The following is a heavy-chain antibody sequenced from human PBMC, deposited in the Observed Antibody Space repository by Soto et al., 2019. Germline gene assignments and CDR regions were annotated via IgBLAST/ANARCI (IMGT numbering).Heavy chain of an antibody. J-gene: IGHJ5*02. D-gene: IGHD1-1*01. CDR1: GFTFSSSA. CDR2: ISGSDGRT. V-gene: IGHV3-23*01. CDR3: AKSININWKNWFDP. Sequence: EVQILESGGGLVQPGGSLRLSCAASGFTFSSSAMNWVRQAPGKGLEWVSVISGSDGRTYYADSVKGRFTISRDNAKNTLYLDTNSLRAEDTAVYYCAKSININWKNWFDPWGQGTMVNVST.